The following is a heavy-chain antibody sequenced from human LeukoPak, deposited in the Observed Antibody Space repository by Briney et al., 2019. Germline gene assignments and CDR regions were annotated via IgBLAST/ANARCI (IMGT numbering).Heavy chain of an antibody. V-gene: IGHV4-34*01. CDR3: ARAEGSSWYWFDP. D-gene: IGHD6-13*01. CDR1: GGSFSGYY. Sequence: KSSETLSLTCAVYGGSFSGYYWSWIRQPPGKGLEWIGEINHSGSTNFNPSLKSRVAISVDTSKNQFSLKLSSVTAADTAVYYCARAEGSSWYWFDPWGQGTLVTVSS. J-gene: IGHJ5*02. CDR2: INHSGST.